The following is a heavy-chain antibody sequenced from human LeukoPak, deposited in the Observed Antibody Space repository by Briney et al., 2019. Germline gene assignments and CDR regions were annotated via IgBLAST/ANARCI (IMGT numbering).Heavy chain of an antibody. CDR2: FDPEDGET. CDR3: ATALTGQQQGLCFDY. V-gene: IGHV1-24*01. CDR1: GYTLTELS. Sequence: ASVKVSCKVSGYTLTELSMHWVRQAPGKGLEWMGGFDPEDGETIYAQKFQGRVTMTEDTSTDTAYMELSSLRSEDTAVYYCATALTGQQQGLCFDYWGQGTLVTVSS. J-gene: IGHJ4*02. D-gene: IGHD3-9*01.